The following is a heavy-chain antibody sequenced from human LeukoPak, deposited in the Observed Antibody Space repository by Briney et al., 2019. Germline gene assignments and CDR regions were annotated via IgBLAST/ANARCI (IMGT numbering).Heavy chain of an antibody. CDR1: GITLSNYG. V-gene: IGHV3-23*01. Sequence: GGSLRLSCAVSGITLSNYGMSWVRQAPGKGLEWVAGIRDSGGRTNYADSVKGRFTISRDNPKNTLYLQMNSLRAEDTAVYFCAKRGVVIRVILVGFHKEAYYFDSWGQGALVTVSS. CDR2: IRDSGGRT. CDR3: AKRGVVIRVILVGFHKEAYYFDS. J-gene: IGHJ4*02. D-gene: IGHD3-22*01.